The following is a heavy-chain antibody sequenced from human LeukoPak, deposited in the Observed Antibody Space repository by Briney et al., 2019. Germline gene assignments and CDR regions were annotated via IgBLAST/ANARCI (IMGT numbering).Heavy chain of an antibody. CDR2: ISYDGTNK. Sequence: PGGSLRLSCAASGFTFSSYATHWVRQAPGKGLEWVALISYDGTNKFYEDSVKGRFTISRDNSKNTLYLQVNSLRAEDTAVYYCARDLTGWGESSGYSDYWGQGTLVTVSS. CDR1: GFTFSSYA. D-gene: IGHD3-22*01. J-gene: IGHJ4*02. CDR3: ARDLTGWGESSGYSDY. V-gene: IGHV3-30*01.